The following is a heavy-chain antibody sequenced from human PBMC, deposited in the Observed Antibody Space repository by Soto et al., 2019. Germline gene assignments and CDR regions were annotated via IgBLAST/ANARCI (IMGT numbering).Heavy chain of an antibody. J-gene: IGHJ3*02. CDR2: IYHSGTI. D-gene: IGHD2-21*02. CDR3: AVASHSLGLPHDPFAT. V-gene: IGHV4-4*02. Sequence: QPPGKGLEWIGEIYHSGTINYNPSLKSRVTTSVDKSKNQFSLKLRSVTAADTAVYYCAVASHSLGLPHDPFATRGQGT.